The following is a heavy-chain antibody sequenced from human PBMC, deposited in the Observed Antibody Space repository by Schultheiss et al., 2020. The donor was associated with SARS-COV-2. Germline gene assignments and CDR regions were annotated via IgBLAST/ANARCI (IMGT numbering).Heavy chain of an antibody. J-gene: IGHJ5*02. CDR2: INHSGST. CDR1: GDSINSYH. Sequence: SETLSLTCTVSGDSINSYHWSWIRQPPGKGLEWIGEINHSGSTNYNPSLKSRVTISVDTSKNQFSLKLSSVTAADTAVYYCARLATDYDFWSGYLYNWFDPWGQGTLVTVSS. D-gene: IGHD3-3*01. V-gene: IGHV4-34*01. CDR3: ARLATDYDFWSGYLYNWFDP.